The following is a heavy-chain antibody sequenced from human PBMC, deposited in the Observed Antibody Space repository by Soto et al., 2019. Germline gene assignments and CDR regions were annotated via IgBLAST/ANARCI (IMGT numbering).Heavy chain of an antibody. CDR3: ARRDRSGFSYLLDT. CDR1: GGSISSGDYY. CDR2: IYFSGTT. J-gene: IGHJ5*02. V-gene: IGHV4-31*01. D-gene: IGHD3-22*01. Sequence: QVQLQESGPGLVKPSQTLSLTCTVSGGSISSGDYYWSWIRQHPGKGLEWIGTIYFSGTTYYNPSLKSLVTISVDTSKNQFSLNLSSVTAADTAVYYCARRDRSGFSYLLDTWGQGTLVTVSS.